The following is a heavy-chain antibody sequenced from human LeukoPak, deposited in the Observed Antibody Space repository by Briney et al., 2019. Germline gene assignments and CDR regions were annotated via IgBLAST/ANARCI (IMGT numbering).Heavy chain of an antibody. V-gene: IGHV4-34*01. CDR3: ARGGKYYGLGSSRSYYFDY. CDR2: INHSGST. Sequence: PSETLSLTCAVYGGSFSGYYWSWIRQPPGKGLEWIGEINHSGSTNYNPSLKSRVTISVDTSKNQFSLKLSSVTAADTAVYYCARGGKYYGLGSSRSYYFDYWGQGTLVTVSS. CDR1: GGSFSGYY. D-gene: IGHD3-10*01. J-gene: IGHJ4*02.